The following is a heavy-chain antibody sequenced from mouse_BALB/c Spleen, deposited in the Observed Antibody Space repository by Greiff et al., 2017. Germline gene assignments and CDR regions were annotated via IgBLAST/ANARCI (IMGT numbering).Heavy chain of an antibody. J-gene: IGHJ3*01. CDR2: IDPSDSYT. CDR3: TRLGRREAY. Sequence: QVQLQQPGAELVKPGASVKMSCKASGYTFTSYWMHWVKQRPGQGLEWIGVIDPSDSYTSYNQKFKGKATLTVDTSSSTAYMQLSSLTSEDSAVYYCTRLGRREAYWGQGTLVTVSA. CDR1: GYTFTSYW. V-gene: IGHV1S127*01.